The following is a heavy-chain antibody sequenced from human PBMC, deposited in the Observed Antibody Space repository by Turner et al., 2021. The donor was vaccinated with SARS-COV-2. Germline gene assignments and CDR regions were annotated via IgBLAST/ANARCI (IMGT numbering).Heavy chain of an antibody. V-gene: IGHV3-9*01. CDR1: GFTLYDYV. CDR2: ISWNSGSI. D-gene: IGHD3-10*01. J-gene: IGHJ6*02. Sequence: EVQLVESGGGLVQPGRCLRLSCAASGFTLYDYVMHWVRQAPGKGLEWVSGISWNSGSIVYADSVKGRFTISRDNAKNSLYLQMNSLRAEDTALYYCAKDMVRGVIYYYYGMDVWGQGTTVTVSS. CDR3: AKDMVRGVIYYYYGMDV.